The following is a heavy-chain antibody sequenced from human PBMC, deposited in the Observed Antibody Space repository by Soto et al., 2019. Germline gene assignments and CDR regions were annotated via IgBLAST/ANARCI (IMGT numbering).Heavy chain of an antibody. V-gene: IGHV2-5*02. D-gene: IGHD5-18*01. Sequence: QITLKESGPTLVKPTQTLTLTCTFSGFSLSTSGVNVGWIRQPPGKALEWLALIYWDDAKRYSPSLKNRLTITTDISDIQAVLTMTNMDPVDTATYHSAHTRRGSSSGYSLDYWGQGTLVTVSS. CDR1: GFSLSTSGVN. J-gene: IGHJ4*02. CDR2: IYWDDAK. CDR3: AHTRRGSSSGYSLDY.